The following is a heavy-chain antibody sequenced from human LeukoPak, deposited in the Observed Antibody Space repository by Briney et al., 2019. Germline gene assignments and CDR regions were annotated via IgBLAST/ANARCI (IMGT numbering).Heavy chain of an antibody. J-gene: IGHJ4*02. CDR2: IKQDGSEK. D-gene: IGHD4/OR15-4a*01. CDR3: GRGKIGALYYFDY. V-gene: IGHV3-7*01. CDR1: GFTFSSYW. Sequence: GGSLRLSCAASGFTFSSYWMSWVRQAPGKGLEWVANIKQDGSEKYYVDSVKGRFTISRDNAKNSLYLQMNSLRAEDTAVYYCGRGKIGALYYFDYWGQGTLVTVSS.